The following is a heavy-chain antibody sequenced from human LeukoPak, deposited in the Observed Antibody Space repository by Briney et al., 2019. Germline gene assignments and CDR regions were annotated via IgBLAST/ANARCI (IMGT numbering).Heavy chain of an antibody. V-gene: IGHV4-4*07. CDR1: GGSISSYY. CDR3: ARVGDCSGGRGFVDY. J-gene: IGHJ4*02. D-gene: IGHD2-15*01. Sequence: SDTLSLTCTVSGGSISSYYWSWIRQPAGKGLEWIGRIYTSGRTNYNPSLKSRVTMSVDTSKNQFTLKLSSVTAADTAVYYCARVGDCSGGRGFVDYWGQGTLVTSSS. CDR2: IYTSGRT.